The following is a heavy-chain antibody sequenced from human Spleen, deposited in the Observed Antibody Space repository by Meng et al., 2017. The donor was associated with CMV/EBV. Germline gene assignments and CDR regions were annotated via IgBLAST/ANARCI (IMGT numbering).Heavy chain of an antibody. Sequence: GESLKISCAASGFSFDDYGMTWVRQAPGKGLEWVANIKQDGSEKNYVDSVKGRFTISRDNAKHSVFLQMRSLRVEDMAVYYCARLGISSHWYRGYFFDYWGQGTLVTVS. J-gene: IGHJ4*02. D-gene: IGHD3-9*01. CDR3: ARLGISSHWYRGYFFDY. CDR1: GFSFDDYG. V-gene: IGHV3-7*01. CDR2: IKQDGSEK.